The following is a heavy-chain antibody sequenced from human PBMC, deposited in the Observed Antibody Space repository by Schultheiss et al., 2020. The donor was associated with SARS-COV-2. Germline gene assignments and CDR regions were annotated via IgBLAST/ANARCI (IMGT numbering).Heavy chain of an antibody. D-gene: IGHD4-17*01. CDR3: ARDRTPGGDGDSGDAFDI. J-gene: IGHJ3*02. CDR2: ISYDGRNK. CDR1: GFTFSTNA. V-gene: IGHV3-30*04. Sequence: GGSLRLSCAVSGFTFSTNAMHWVRQAPGKGLEWVASISYDGRNKFYANSLKGRFTSSRDNSKHTLFLQMNSLTTDDMAVYYCARDRTPGGDGDSGDAFDIRGQGTLVTVSS.